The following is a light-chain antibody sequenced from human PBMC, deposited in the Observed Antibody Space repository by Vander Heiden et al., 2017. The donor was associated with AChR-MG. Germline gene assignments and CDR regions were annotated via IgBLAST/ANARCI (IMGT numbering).Light chain of an antibody. CDR2: END. V-gene: IGLV6-57*02. J-gene: IGLJ3*02. Sequence: NFMLTQPHSVSESPGKTITISCTGWSGSIASNFVQWYQPRPGRAPATIIYENDQRCSGVPDRFSASVDRSSNSASLTISGLKSEDEADYYCQTYDDSNWVFGGGTKVTVL. CDR1: SGSIASNF. CDR3: QTYDDSNWV.